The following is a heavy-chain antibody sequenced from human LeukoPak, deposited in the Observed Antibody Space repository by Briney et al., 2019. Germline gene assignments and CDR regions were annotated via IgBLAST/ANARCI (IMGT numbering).Heavy chain of an antibody. CDR3: AKRDVTYYDYVWGTVLDY. D-gene: IGHD3-16*01. CDR1: GFTFSSYA. J-gene: IGHJ4*02. CDR2: ISGSGGST. V-gene: IGHV3-23*01. Sequence: GGSLRLSCAASGFTFSSYAMSWVRQAPGKGLEGVSAISGSGGSTYYADSVKGRFTISRDNSKNTLYLQMNSLRAEDTAVYYCAKRDVTYYDYVWGTVLDYWGQGTLVTVSS.